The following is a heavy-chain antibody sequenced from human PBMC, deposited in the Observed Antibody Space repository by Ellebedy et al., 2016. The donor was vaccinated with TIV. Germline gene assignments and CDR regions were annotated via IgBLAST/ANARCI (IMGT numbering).Heavy chain of an antibody. CDR1: GYTFTGYY. Sequence: AASVKVSCKASGYTFTGYYMHWVRQAPGQGLEWMGWINPNSGGTNYAQKFQGWVTMTRDTSISTAYMELSRLRSDDTAVYYCARGRVVGSNTKGTTNWFDPWGQGTLVTVSS. D-gene: IGHD1-1*01. V-gene: IGHV1-2*04. J-gene: IGHJ5*02. CDR2: INPNSGGT. CDR3: ARGRVVGSNTKGTTNWFDP.